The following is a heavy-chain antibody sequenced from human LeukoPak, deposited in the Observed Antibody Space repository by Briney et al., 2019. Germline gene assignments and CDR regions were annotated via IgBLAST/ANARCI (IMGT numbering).Heavy chain of an antibody. CDR3: ARGPRLITIFGVVARKWSDP. D-gene: IGHD3-3*01. Sequence: SETLSLTCAVYGGSFSGYYWSWIRQPPGKGLEWIGEINHSGSTNYNPSLKSRVTISVDTSKNQFPLKLSSVTAADTAVYYCARGPRLITIFGVVARKWSDPWGQGTLVTVSS. V-gene: IGHV4-34*01. CDR1: GGSFSGYY. CDR2: INHSGST. J-gene: IGHJ5*02.